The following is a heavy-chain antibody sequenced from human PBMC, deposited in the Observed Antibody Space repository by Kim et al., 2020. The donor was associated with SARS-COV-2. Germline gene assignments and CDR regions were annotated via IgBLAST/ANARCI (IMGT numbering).Heavy chain of an antibody. J-gene: IGHJ4*02. CDR1: GFTFSSYA. V-gene: IGHV3-23*01. D-gene: IGHD2-2*01. Sequence: GGSLRLSCAASGFTFSSYAMSWVRQAPGKGLEWVSAISGSCGSTYYADSVKGRFTISRDNSKNTLYLQMNSLRAEDTAVYYCAKLYCSSTSCYSYYFDYWGQGTLVTVSS. CDR3: AKLYCSSTSCYSYYFDY. CDR2: ISGSCGST.